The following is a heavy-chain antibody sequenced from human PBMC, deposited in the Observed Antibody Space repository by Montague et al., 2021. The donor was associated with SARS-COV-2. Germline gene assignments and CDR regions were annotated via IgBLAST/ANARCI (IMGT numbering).Heavy chain of an antibody. J-gene: IGHJ6*02. V-gene: IGHV4-34*01. Sequence: SETLSLTCAVYGGSFSGYYWSWIRQPPGKGLEWIGEINHSGSTNYNPSLKSRVTISVDTSKNQFSLKLSSVTAADTAVYYCAMRRVRGVLFDYYYCGMDVWGQGTTVTVSS. D-gene: IGHD3-10*01. CDR3: AMRRVRGVLFDYYYCGMDV. CDR1: GGSFSGYY. CDR2: INHSGST.